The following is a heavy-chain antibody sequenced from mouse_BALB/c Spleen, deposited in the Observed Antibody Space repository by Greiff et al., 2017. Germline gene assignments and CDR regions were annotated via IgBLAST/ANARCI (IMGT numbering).Heavy chain of an antibody. V-gene: IGHV5-6-5*01. CDR3: ARGNYYGYVGWFAY. Sequence: EVQVVESGGGLVKPGGSLKLSCAASGFTFSSYAMSWVRQTPEKRLEWVASISSGRSTYYPDSVKGRFTISRDNARNILYLQMSSLRSEDTAMYYCARGNYYGYVGWFAYWGQGTLVTVSA. CDR1: GFTFSSYA. CDR2: ISSGRST. D-gene: IGHD1-2*01. J-gene: IGHJ3*01.